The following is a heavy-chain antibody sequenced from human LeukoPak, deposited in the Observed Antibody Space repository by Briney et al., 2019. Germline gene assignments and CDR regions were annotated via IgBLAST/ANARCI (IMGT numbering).Heavy chain of an antibody. D-gene: IGHD3-3*01. Sequence: PGGSLRLSCTGSGFTFGEYVVSWFRQAPGKGLEWVGFIRTKAYGGTTEYAASVKGRFTISRDDSESIAYLQMNSLKSEDTAVYYCTRGSDTIFGVSRDGFDSWGQGTLVTVSS. CDR3: TRGSDTIFGVSRDGFDS. V-gene: IGHV3-49*03. J-gene: IGHJ4*02. CDR1: GFTFGEYV. CDR2: IRTKAYGGTT.